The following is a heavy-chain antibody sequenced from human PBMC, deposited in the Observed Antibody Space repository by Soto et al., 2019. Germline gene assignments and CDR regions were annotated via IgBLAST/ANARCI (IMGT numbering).Heavy chain of an antibody. CDR1: GFTFSSYA. D-gene: IGHD3-22*01. Sequence: GGSLRLSCAASGFTFSSYAMSWVRQAPGKGLEWVSAISGSGGSTYYADSVKGRFTISRDNSKNTLYLQMNSLRAEDTAVYYCAKVGGGDITMIRKGRGGMDVWGQGTTVTVSS. CDR3: AKVGGGDITMIRKGRGGMDV. J-gene: IGHJ6*02. CDR2: ISGSGGST. V-gene: IGHV3-23*01.